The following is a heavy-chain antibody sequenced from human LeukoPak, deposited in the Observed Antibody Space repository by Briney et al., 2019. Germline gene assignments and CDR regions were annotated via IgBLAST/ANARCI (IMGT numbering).Heavy chain of an antibody. CDR1: GFTFSNAW. D-gene: IGHD1-26*01. J-gene: IGHJ4*02. CDR2: IKSKTDGGTT. V-gene: IGHV3-15*01. Sequence: GGSLRLSCAASGFTFSNAWMSWVRQAPGEGLEWVGRIKSKTDGGTTDYAAPVKGRFTISRDDSKNTLYLQMNSLKTDDTAVYYCTTSNSGSPFGYWGQGTLLTVSS. CDR3: TTSNSGSPFGY.